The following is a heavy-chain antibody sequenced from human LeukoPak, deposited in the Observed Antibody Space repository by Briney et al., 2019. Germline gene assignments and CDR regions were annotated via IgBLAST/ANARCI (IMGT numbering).Heavy chain of an antibody. CDR2: IYYSGST. CDR1: GGSISSYY. D-gene: IGHD1-7*01. J-gene: IGHJ3*02. Sequence: RTSGTLSLTCTVSGGSISSYYWSWIRQPPGKGLEWIGYIYYSGSTNYNPSLKSRVTISVDTSKNQFSLKLSSVTAADTAVYYCARVYPAGTIAFDIWGQGTMVTVSS. V-gene: IGHV4-59*01. CDR3: ARVYPAGTIAFDI.